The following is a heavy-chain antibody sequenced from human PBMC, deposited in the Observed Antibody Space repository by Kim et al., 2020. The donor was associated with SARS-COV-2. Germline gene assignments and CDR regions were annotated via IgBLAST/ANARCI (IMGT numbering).Heavy chain of an antibody. J-gene: IGHJ4*02. Sequence: GGSLRLSCAASGFTFSSYAMHWVRQAPGKGLEWVAVISYDGSNKYYADSVKGRFTISRDNSKNTLYLQMNSLRAEDTAVYYCARDSGWELRGEWPDFDYWGQGTLVTVSS. D-gene: IGHD1-26*01. CDR3: ARDSGWELRGEWPDFDY. V-gene: IGHV3-30-3*01. CDR2: ISYDGSNK. CDR1: GFTFSSYA.